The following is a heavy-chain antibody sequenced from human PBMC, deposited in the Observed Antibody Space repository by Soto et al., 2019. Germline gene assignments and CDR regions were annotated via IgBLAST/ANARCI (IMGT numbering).Heavy chain of an antibody. CDR2: IYYSGST. J-gene: IGHJ4*02. CDR1: GGSISSGDYY. D-gene: IGHD5-18*01. V-gene: IGHV4-30-4*01. Sequence: QVQLQESGPGLVKPSQTLSLTCTVSGGSISSGDYYWSWIRQPPGKGLEWIGYIYYSGSTYYNPSLNRRVTISVDTSKNQFSLKLSSVTAADTAVYYCARDTAMVHYFDYWGQGTLVTVSS. CDR3: ARDTAMVHYFDY.